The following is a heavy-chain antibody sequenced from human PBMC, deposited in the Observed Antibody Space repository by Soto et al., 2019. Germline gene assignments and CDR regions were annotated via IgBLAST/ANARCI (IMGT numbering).Heavy chain of an antibody. CDR2: IYYSGST. D-gene: IGHD6-19*01. CDR3: AIETYSSGSWYFDL. J-gene: IGHJ2*01. CDR1: GDSISSSGYY. V-gene: IGHV4-31*03. Sequence: SETLSLTCTVSGDSISSSGYYWSWIRQHPGKGLEWIGFIYYSGSTYYNPSLKSRITISLDTSKNQFSLNLTSVTAADTAVYYCAIETYSSGSWYFDLWGRGTLVPVSS.